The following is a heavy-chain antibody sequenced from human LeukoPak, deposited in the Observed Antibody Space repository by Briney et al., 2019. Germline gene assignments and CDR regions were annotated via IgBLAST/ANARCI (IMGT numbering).Heavy chain of an antibody. CDR2: IYYSGST. V-gene: IGHV4-39*01. CDR3: ARIYGDYFDY. J-gene: IGHJ4*02. Sequence: PSETLSLTCTVSGGSISSSSYYWGWIRQPPGKGLEWIGSIYYSGSTYYNPSLKSRVTISADTSKNQFSLKLSSVTAADTAVYYCARIYGDYFDYWGQGTLVTVSS. CDR1: GGSISSSSYY. D-gene: IGHD4-17*01.